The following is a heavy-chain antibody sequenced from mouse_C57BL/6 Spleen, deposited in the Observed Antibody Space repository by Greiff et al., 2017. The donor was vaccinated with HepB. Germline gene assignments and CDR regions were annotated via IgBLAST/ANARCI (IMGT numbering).Heavy chain of an antibody. Sequence: QVQLQQPGAELVMPGASVKLSCKASGYTFTSYWMHWVKQRPGQGLEWIGEIDPSDSYTNYNQKFKGKSTLTVDKSSSTAYMQLSSLTSEDSAVYYCARKYYSNYEGVAYWGQGTLVTVSA. CDR2: IDPSDSYT. D-gene: IGHD2-5*01. CDR1: GYTFTSYW. J-gene: IGHJ3*01. CDR3: ARKYYSNYEGVAY. V-gene: IGHV1-69*01.